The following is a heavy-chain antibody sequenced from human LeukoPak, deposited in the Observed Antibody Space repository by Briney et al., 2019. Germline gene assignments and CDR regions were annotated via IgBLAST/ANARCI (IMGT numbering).Heavy chain of an antibody. J-gene: IGHJ4*02. V-gene: IGHV1-8*03. CDR3: ARARKDGYNLAN. D-gene: IGHD5-24*01. CDR2: MIPNSGNT. CDR1: GYTFTSYD. Sequence: ASVKVSCKASGYTFTSYDINWVRQATGQGLEWMGWMIPNSGNTGYAQKFQGRVTITRNTSISTAYMELSSLRSEDTAAYYCARARKDGYNLANWGQGTLVTVSS.